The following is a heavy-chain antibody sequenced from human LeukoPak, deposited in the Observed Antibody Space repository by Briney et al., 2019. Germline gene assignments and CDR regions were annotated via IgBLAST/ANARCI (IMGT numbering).Heavy chain of an antibody. J-gene: IGHJ4*02. CDR3: VRARDIAVSWFGDLLSSETYFDY. CDR1: GYSISSGYY. CDR2: IYHSGST. Sequence: SETLSFTCTVSGYSISSGYYWGWIRQPPGKGLEWIGSIYHSGSTYYNPSLKSRVTISVDTSKNQFSLKLSSVTAADAAVYYCVRARDIAVSWFGDLLSSETYFDYWGQGTLVTVSS. V-gene: IGHV4-38-2*02. D-gene: IGHD3-10*01.